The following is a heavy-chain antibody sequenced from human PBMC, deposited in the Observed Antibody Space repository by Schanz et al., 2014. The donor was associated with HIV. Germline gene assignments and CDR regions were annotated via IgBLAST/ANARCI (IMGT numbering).Heavy chain of an antibody. V-gene: IGHV3-23*01. D-gene: IGHD4-4*01. CDR3: ARDSSNYAPDY. J-gene: IGHJ4*02. CDR1: GFRFSSHA. CDR2: IGSGGGRT. Sequence: EVQLLESGGGLVQPGESLRLSCAVSGFRFSSHAMTWVRQAPGKGLEWVSLIGSGGGRTYYADSVKGRVTISRDNSKNTLFLQMNSLRAEDTAVYYCARDSSNYAPDYWGQGTLVTVSS.